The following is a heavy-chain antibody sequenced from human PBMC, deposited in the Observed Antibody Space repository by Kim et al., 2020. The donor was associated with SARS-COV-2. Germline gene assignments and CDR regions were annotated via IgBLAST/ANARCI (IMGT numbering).Heavy chain of an antibody. D-gene: IGHD4-17*01. CDR3: AKDSPNYGDYDRGFDY. J-gene: IGHJ4*02. V-gene: IGHV3-23*01. Sequence: GGSLRLSCAASGFTFSSYAMSWVRQAPGKGLEWVSAISGSGGSTYYADSVKGRFTISRDNSKNTLYLQMNSLRAEDTAVYYYAKDSPNYGDYDRGFDYWGQGTLVTVSS. CDR1: GFTFSSYA. CDR2: ISGSGGST.